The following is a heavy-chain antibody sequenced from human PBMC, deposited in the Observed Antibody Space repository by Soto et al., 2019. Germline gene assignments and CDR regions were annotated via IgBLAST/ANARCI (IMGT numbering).Heavy chain of an antibody. CDR2: ISRDGTNK. CDR1: GFTFSRYA. V-gene: IGHV3-30*04. D-gene: IGHD3-10*01. J-gene: IGHJ4*02. CDR3: ARSRSGAVADYFDF. Sequence: GGSLRLSCAASGFTFSRYAIHWVRQAPGKGLEWVAVISRDGTNKYYVDSVKGRFTISRDNSRNTLYLQMNSLRHEDAAVYYFARSRSGAVADYFDFWDPGTLLNISS.